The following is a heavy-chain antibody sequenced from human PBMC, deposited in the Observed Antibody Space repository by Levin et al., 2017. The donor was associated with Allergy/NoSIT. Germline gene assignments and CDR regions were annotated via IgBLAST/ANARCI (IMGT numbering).Heavy chain of an antibody. D-gene: IGHD3-16*01. CDR3: PGIMGYWFDP. CDR2: VTGSGETT. V-gene: IGHV3-23*01. Sequence: GGSLRLSCAATEFTDSKYAMSWVRQAPGKGLEWVAAVTGSGETTYYADSVKGRFTISRDNSRNTLYLQMNSLTAEDTAVYYCPGIMGYWFDPWGQGTLVTVSS. J-gene: IGHJ5*01. CDR1: EFTDSKYA.